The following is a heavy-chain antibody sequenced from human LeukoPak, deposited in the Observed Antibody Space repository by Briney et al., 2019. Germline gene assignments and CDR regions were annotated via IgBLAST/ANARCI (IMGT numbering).Heavy chain of an antibody. J-gene: IGHJ4*02. CDR1: GYSLTGYY. V-gene: IGHV1-2*06. D-gene: IGHD2-2*01. Sequence: ASVKVSCKASGYSLTGYYIHWVRQAPGQGLEWMGRINPNSGDTNYAQKFQGRVTMTRDTSISTAYMELSRLRSDDTAVYYCARDYCSSTSCLFDYWGQGTLVSVSS. CDR3: ARDYCSSTSCLFDY. CDR2: INPNSGDT.